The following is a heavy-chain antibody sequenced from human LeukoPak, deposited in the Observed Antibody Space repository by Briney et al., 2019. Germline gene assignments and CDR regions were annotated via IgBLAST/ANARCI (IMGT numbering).Heavy chain of an antibody. J-gene: IGHJ4*02. CDR3: ARGDDFRDYAPYY. CDR2: INHSGST. V-gene: IGHV4-34*01. D-gene: IGHD4-17*01. Sequence: SETLSLTCAVYGESFSGYYWSWIRQPPGKGLEWIGEINHSGSTNYNPSLKSRVTISVDTSKNQFSLKLNSLTAADTAVYYCARGDDFRDYAPYYWGQGTLVTVSS. CDR1: GESFSGYY.